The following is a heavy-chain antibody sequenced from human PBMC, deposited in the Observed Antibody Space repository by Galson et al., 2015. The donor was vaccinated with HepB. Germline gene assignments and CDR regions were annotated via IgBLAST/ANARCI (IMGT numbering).Heavy chain of an antibody. Sequence: SVKVSCKASGYTFTSYYMHWVRQAPGQGLEWMGTINPSGGSTSYAQKFQGRVTMTRDTSTSTVYMELSSLRSEDTAVYYCAREEGIVVVVAATRGHAFDIWGQGTMVTVSS. D-gene: IGHD2-15*01. CDR3: AREEGIVVVVAATRGHAFDI. CDR2: INPSGGST. J-gene: IGHJ3*02. CDR1: GYTFTSYY. V-gene: IGHV1-46*01.